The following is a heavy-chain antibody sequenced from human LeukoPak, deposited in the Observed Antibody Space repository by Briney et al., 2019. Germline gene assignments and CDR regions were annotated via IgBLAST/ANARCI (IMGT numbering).Heavy chain of an antibody. CDR1: GGSFSGYY. CDR2: INHSGST. CDR3: ARGGPDIVVVTAIQFFDY. J-gene: IGHJ4*02. Sequence: SETLSLTCAVSGGSFSGYYWSWIRQPPGKGLEWIGEINHSGSTNYNPSPKSRGTITIDTSKNQFSLKLSSVTAADTDVYYCARGGPDIVVVTAIQFFDYWGQGTLVTV. D-gene: IGHD2-21*02. V-gene: IGHV4-34*01.